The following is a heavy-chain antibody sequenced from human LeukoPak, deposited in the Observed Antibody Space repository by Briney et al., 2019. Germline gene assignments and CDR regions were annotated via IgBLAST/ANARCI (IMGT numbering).Heavy chain of an antibody. J-gene: IGHJ5*02. Sequence: GGSLRLSCVASGFNFGNFAVTWVRQAPGKGLEWVSGMIGSDDTYYAGSVKGRCTMSRDNSRTTLYLQMNSLRFEDTAIYYCAKDMHYNDGRWEFDPRGQGTLVTVSS. V-gene: IGHV3-23*01. D-gene: IGHD5-24*01. CDR2: MIGSDDT. CDR3: AKDMHYNDGRWEFDP. CDR1: GFNFGNFA.